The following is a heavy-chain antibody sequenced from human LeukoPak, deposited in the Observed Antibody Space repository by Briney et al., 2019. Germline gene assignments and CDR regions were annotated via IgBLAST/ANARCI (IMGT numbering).Heavy chain of an antibody. CDR1: GFTCSSYA. V-gene: IGHV3-23*01. Sequence: PGGSLRLSCAASGFTCSSYAMSWVRQAPGKGLEWVAAIRGSGGSTYYADSVKGRFTISRDNSKNTLYLQMNSLRAEDTAVYYCAKDQQQWLVPEGFDPWGQGTLVTVSS. J-gene: IGHJ5*02. CDR2: IRGSGGST. CDR3: AKDQQQWLVPEGFDP. D-gene: IGHD6-19*01.